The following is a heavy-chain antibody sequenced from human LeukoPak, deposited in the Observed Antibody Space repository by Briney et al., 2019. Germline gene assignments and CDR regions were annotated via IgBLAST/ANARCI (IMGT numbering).Heavy chain of an antibody. CDR2: INHSAST. CDR3: ARERLRGGYCSSTSCDDAFDI. Sequence: SETLSLTCAVYGGSFSGYYWSWIRQPPGKGLEWIGEINHSASTNYNPSLKSRVTISVDTSKNQFSLKLSSVTAADTAVYYCARERLRGGYCSSTSCDDAFDIWGQGTMVTVSS. V-gene: IGHV4-34*01. D-gene: IGHD2-2*03. CDR1: GGSFSGYY. J-gene: IGHJ3*02.